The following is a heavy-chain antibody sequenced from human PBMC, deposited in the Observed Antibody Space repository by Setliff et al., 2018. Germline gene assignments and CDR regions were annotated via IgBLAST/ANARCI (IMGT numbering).Heavy chain of an antibody. Sequence: GESLRLSCAASEFSLSDFHMHWVRQAPGKGLEWVGRVRRNTNSYATAYSASLKGRFTISRDDSKNTAYLQMNSLRAEDTAIYSCAKFSSVPGSRFFDYWGQGALVTVSS. CDR2: VRRNTNSYAT. D-gene: IGHD2-2*01. CDR3: AKFSSVPGSRFFDY. V-gene: IGHV3-73*01. CDR1: EFSLSDFH. J-gene: IGHJ4*02.